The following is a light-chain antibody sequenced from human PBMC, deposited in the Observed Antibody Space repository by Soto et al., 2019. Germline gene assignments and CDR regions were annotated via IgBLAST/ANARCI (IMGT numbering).Light chain of an antibody. J-gene: IGLJ3*02. V-gene: IGLV2-11*01. CDR2: DVS. CDR1: SSDVANYNH. CDR3: CSFAGAWL. Sequence: QSALTQPRSVSGSPGQSVTISCTGTSSDVANYNHVSWYQHHPGKAPKLIIYDVSQRSLGVPDRFSGSKSGNTASLTVSGLQAEDEANYYCCSFAGAWLFGGGTKVTVL.